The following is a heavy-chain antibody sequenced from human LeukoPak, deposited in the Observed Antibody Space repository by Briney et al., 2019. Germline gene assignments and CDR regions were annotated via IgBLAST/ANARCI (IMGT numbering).Heavy chain of an antibody. CDR2: IYYSGST. CDR3: ATYSSSWYGGQEYFDY. J-gene: IGHJ4*02. V-gene: IGHV4-39*01. D-gene: IGHD6-13*01. Sequence: SETLSLTCTVSGGSIISSSDYWGWIRQPPGKGLEWIGSIYYSGSTYYNPSLKSRVTISVDTSKNQFSLKLSSVTAADTAVYYCATYSSSWYGGQEYFDYWGQGTLVTVSS. CDR1: GGSIISSSDY.